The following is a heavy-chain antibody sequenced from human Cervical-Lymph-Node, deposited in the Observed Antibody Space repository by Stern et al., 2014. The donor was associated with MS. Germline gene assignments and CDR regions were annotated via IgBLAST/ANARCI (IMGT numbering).Heavy chain of an antibody. D-gene: IGHD3-10*01. J-gene: IGHJ4*02. Sequence: QVQLMQSGAEVTRPGSSVKVSCKTSGGSFDTFGFSWVRQGPGQGLEWMGGLVPLFGTPHYAQKFQGRITITADRSTTTVYLEVTSLRSDDTAVYYCARDEGGWHYFGSETYYKIHYWGQGSLVSVSS. CDR1: GGSFDTFG. CDR3: ARDEGGWHYFGSETYYKIHY. CDR2: LVPLFGTP. V-gene: IGHV1-69*06.